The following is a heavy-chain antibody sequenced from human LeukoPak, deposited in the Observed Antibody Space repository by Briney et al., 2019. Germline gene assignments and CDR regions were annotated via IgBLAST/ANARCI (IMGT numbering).Heavy chain of an antibody. Sequence: GGSLRLSCAASGFTFSSYWMHWVRQAPGKGLVWVSRINSDGSSTSYADSVKGRFTISRNNAKNTLYLQMNSLRAEDTAVYYCARGGGSWFGELGRAFGIWGQGTMVTVSS. V-gene: IGHV3-74*01. J-gene: IGHJ3*02. CDR3: ARGGGSWFGELGRAFGI. D-gene: IGHD3-10*01. CDR2: INSDGSST. CDR1: GFTFSSYW.